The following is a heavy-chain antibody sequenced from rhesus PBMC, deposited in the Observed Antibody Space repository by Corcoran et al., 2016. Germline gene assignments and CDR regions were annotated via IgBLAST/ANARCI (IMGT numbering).Heavy chain of an antibody. CDR2: ILPSTGTI. Sequence: QVQILQSGAEIKQPGASVKLSCQASGYPFTTYNIHRVKQAPGQGLEWIVLILPSTGTIKYSERFRGRVTISADTSTDTAYMELSSLTFEDTAVYYCAGEESGGGSFDHWGQGVLVTVSS. J-gene: IGHJ4*01. CDR3: AGEESGGGSFDH. V-gene: IGHV1-180*01. D-gene: IGHD2-33*01. CDR1: GYPFTTYN.